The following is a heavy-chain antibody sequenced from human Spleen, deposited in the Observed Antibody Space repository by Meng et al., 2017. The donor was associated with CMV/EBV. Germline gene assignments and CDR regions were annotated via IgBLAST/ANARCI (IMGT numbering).Heavy chain of an antibody. D-gene: IGHD6-13*01. CDR2: ISGSGGST. CDR1: GFTFSSYA. CDR3: AKLPPSLYSSQQFDY. J-gene: IGHJ4*02. Sequence: GESLKISCAASGFTFSSYAMSWVRQAPGKGLEWVSAISGSGGSTYYADSVKGRFTISRDNSKNTLYLQMNSLRAEDTAVYYCAKLPPSLYSSQQFDYWGQGTLVTVSS. V-gene: IGHV3-23*01.